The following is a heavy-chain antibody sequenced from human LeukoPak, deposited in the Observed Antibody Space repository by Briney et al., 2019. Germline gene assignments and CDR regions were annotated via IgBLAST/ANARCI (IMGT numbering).Heavy chain of an antibody. V-gene: IGHV3-74*01. CDR2: INSDGSST. CDR1: GFTFSSYW. CDR3: ARDPILGYCSSTSCSHNWFDP. D-gene: IGHD2-2*01. Sequence: GGSLRLSCAASGFTFSSYWMHWVRQAPGKGLVWVSRINSDGSSTSYADSVKGRFTMSRNNAKNTLYLQMNSLIAEDTAVYYCARDPILGYCSSTSCSHNWFDPWGQGTLVTVSS. J-gene: IGHJ5*02.